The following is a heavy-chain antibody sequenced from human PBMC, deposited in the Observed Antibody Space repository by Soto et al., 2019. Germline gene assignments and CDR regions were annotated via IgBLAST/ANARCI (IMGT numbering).Heavy chain of an antibody. D-gene: IGHD2-21*01. V-gene: IGHV3-30*18. Sequence: QVPLVESGGGVVQPGRSLRLSCAASGFTFSSYGMHWVRQAPGKGLEWVAVISYDGSNKYYADSVKGRFTISRDNSKNTLYLQMNSLRAEDTAVYYCAKPLWWPHPFDYWGQGTLVTVSS. CDR1: GFTFSSYG. CDR2: ISYDGSNK. J-gene: IGHJ4*02. CDR3: AKPLWWPHPFDY.